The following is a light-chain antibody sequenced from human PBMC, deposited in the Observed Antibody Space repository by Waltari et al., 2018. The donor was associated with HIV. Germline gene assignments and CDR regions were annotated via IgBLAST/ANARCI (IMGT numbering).Light chain of an antibody. V-gene: IGLV2-23*02. CDR3: CSYAASRSVV. CDR1: STYGGSSYP. CDR2: EVT. Sequence: SALSQPPSVSVSPGESSPSYCTGTSTYGGSSYPVSWYQQHPGKVPKLIIYEVTTRPSWVSNRFSASKSGNTASLTISGLQAEDEADYYCCSYAASRSVVFGGGTKLTVL. J-gene: IGLJ2*01.